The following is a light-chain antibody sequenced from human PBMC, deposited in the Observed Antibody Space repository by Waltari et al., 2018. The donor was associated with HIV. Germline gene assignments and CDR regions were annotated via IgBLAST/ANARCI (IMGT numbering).Light chain of an antibody. Sequence: DIQMTQSLSTLSASVGDKIIITCRASQSISNWLASFQQKPGKAPKRLIYKASNLESGVPSRFSGSGSGTEFTLTINSLQPDDFATYFCQQYSSDPLTFGRGTRVEVK. CDR3: QQYSSDPLT. V-gene: IGKV1-5*03. CDR1: QSISNW. CDR2: KAS. J-gene: IGKJ4*01.